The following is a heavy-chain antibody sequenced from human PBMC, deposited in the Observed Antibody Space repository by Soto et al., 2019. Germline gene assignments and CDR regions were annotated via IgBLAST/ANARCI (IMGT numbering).Heavy chain of an antibody. Sequence: EVQLVESGGGLVQPGGSLRLSCAASGFTFSSYWMSWVRQAPGKGLEWVANIKQDGSEKYYVDSVKGRFTISRDNAKNSLYLQMNSLRAEDTAVYYCARDGSVELGIGEDDYWGQGTLVTVSS. CDR3: ARDGSVELGIGEDDY. V-gene: IGHV3-7*03. CDR1: GFTFSSYW. D-gene: IGHD1-26*01. J-gene: IGHJ4*02. CDR2: IKQDGSEK.